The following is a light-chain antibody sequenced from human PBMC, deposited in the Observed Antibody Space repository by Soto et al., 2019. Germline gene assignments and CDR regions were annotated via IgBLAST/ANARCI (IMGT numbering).Light chain of an antibody. CDR2: DAS. Sequence: DIQMTQSPSTLSASVGDRVTITCRASPSISRWLAWYQQKPGKAPKLLVYDASNLESGVPSRFSGSGSGTEFTLTISSLQPDDFATYYCQQYNSYSVTFGQGTKV. V-gene: IGKV1-5*01. CDR1: PSISRW. CDR3: QQYNSYSVT. J-gene: IGKJ1*01.